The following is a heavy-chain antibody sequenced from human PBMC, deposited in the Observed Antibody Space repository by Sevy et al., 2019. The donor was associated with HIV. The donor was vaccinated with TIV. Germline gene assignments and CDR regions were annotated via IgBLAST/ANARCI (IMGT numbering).Heavy chain of an antibody. CDR2: ISAFSGTT. J-gene: IGHJ5*02. CDR1: GYTFASYG. Sequence: ASVKVSCKAYGYTFASYGISWVRQAPGQGLEWMGWISAFSGTTNYAQKFQGRVTMTTDTSTATAYMELTSLRSDDTAVYYCARDRQRLPNLPDRGFDPWGQGTLVTVSS. D-gene: IGHD6-25*01. V-gene: IGHV1-18*01. CDR3: ARDRQRLPNLPDRGFDP.